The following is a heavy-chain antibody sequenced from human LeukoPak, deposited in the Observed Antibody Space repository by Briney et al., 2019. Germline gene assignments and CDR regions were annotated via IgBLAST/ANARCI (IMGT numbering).Heavy chain of an antibody. CDR2: IYYSGST. Sequence: LSETLSLTCTVSGGSISSGSYYWSWIRQPPGKGLEWIGYIYYSGSTNYNPSLKSRVTISVDTSKNQFSLKLSSVTAADTAVYYCATCSSTSCYANNYYYYMDVWGKGTTVTVSS. CDR1: GGSISSGSYY. V-gene: IGHV4-61*01. CDR3: ATCSSTSCYANNYYYYMDV. D-gene: IGHD2-2*01. J-gene: IGHJ6*03.